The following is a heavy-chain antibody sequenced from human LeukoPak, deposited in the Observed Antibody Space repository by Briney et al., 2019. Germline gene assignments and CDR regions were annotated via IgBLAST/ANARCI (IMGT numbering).Heavy chain of an antibody. Sequence: GASVKVSCKASGYTFTGYYMHWVRQAPGQGLEWMGWINPNSGGTNYAQKFQGWVTMTRDTSISTAYMELSRLRSDDTAVYYCARDSAAGYYYYGMDVWGQGTTVTVSS. V-gene: IGHV1-2*04. D-gene: IGHD6-13*01. CDR3: ARDSAAGYYYYGMDV. J-gene: IGHJ6*02. CDR2: INPNSGGT. CDR1: GYTFTGYY.